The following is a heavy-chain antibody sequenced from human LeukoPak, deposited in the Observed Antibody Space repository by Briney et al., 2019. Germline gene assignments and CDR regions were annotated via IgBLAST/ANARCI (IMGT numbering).Heavy chain of an antibody. J-gene: IGHJ4*02. CDR1: GGSISSYY. V-gene: IGHV4-59*01. CDR3: ARAGGLLPVFDY. CDR2: IYYSGST. D-gene: IGHD2-15*01. Sequence: PSETLSLTCTVSGGSISSYYWSWIRQPPGKGLEWIGYIYYSGSTNYNPSLKSRVTISVDTSKNQFSLKLSSVTAADTAVYYCARAGGLLPVFDYWGQGTLVTVSS.